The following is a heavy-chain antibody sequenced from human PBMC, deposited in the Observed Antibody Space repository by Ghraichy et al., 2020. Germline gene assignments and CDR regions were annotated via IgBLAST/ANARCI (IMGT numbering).Heavy chain of an antibody. J-gene: IGHJ5*02. CDR3: ARVDESWFDP. V-gene: IGHV4-34*01. CDR2: INHSGST. CDR1: GGSFSGYY. Sequence: SETLSLTCAVYGGSFSGYYWSWIRQPPGKGLEWIGEINHSGSTNYNPSLKSRVTISVDTSKNQFSLKLSSVTAADTAVYYCARVDESWFDPWGQGTLVTVSS.